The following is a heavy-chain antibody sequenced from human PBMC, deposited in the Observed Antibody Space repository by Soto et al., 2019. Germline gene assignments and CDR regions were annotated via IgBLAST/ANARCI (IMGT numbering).Heavy chain of an antibody. CDR3: ASSLVGPVTPESGDGSAAAGTVPWFDP. CDR1: GFTFSSYS. Sequence: GGSLRLSCAASGFTFSSYSMNWVRQAPGKGLEWVSYISSSSSTIYYADSVKGRFTISRDNAKNSLYLQMNSLRAEDTAVYYCASSLVGPVTPESGDGSAAAGTVPWFDPWGQGTLVTVSS. V-gene: IGHV3-48*01. CDR2: ISSSSSTI. J-gene: IGHJ5*02. D-gene: IGHD6-13*01.